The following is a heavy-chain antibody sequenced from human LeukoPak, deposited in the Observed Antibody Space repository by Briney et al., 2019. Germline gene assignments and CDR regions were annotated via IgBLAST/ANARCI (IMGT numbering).Heavy chain of an antibody. J-gene: IGHJ4*02. D-gene: IGHD3-10*01. CDR1: GLTFRTHW. V-gene: IGHV3-30*18. CDR2: ISYDGSNK. CDR3: AKERQEYYGSGSQSVFDY. Sequence: GGSLRLSCSASGLTFRTHWMNWVRQAPGKGLEWVAVISYDGSNKYYADSVKGRFTISRDNSKNTLYLQMNSLRAEDTAVYYCAKERQEYYGSGSQSVFDYWGQGTLVTVSS.